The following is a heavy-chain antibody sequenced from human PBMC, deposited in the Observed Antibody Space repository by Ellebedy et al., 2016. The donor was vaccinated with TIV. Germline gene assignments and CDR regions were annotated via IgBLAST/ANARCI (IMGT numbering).Heavy chain of an antibody. V-gene: IGHV3-11*01. J-gene: IGHJ3*02. D-gene: IGHD2-2*01. CDR1: GFTFRDYY. CDR3: AGGYDSHGFDI. Sequence: GESLKISCAASGFTFRDYYMSWIRQAPGKGLEWVAYFGASGTIIYNADSVKGRFTIPRDNAKNSLYLQMSSLRVEDTAVYYCAGGYDSHGFDIWGQGTMVTVSS. CDR2: FGASGTII.